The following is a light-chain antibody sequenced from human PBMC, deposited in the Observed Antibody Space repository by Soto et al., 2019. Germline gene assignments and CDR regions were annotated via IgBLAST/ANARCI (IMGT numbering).Light chain of an antibody. J-gene: IGKJ5*01. CDR1: QSVSSSY. Sequence: EIVLTQSPGTLSLSPGERATLSCRASQSVSSSYLAWYQQKPGQAPRLLIYGTSSRATGIPDRFSGSGSGTDFTLTISRLKPEDFAVYYCQRYGSSPLVTFVQGTRLEIK. V-gene: IGKV3-20*01. CDR2: GTS. CDR3: QRYGSSPLVT.